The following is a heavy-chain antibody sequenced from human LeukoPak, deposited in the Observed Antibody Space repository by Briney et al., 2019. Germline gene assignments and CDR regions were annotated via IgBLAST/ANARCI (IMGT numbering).Heavy chain of an antibody. Sequence: SETLSLTCTVSGGPISSGDYYWSWIRQPPGKGLEWIGYIYYSGSTYYNPSLKSRVTISVDTSKNQFSLKLSSVTAADTAVYYCARVAYDSSGYYVPWFDPWGQGTLVTVSS. D-gene: IGHD3-22*01. CDR3: ARVAYDSSGYYVPWFDP. CDR1: GGPISSGDYY. V-gene: IGHV4-30-4*01. CDR2: IYYSGST. J-gene: IGHJ5*02.